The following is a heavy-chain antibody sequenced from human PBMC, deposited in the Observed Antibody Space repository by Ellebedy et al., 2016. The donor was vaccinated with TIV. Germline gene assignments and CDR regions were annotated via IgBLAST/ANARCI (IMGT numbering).Heavy chain of an antibody. CDR2: IKQDGSEK. CDR1: RFTFSSYW. D-gene: IGHD2-8*01. J-gene: IGHJ4*02. CDR3: ARAPPYCTNGVCWYLSYFDY. Sequence: GGSLRLSXAASRFTFSSYWMSWVRQAPGKGLEWVANIKQDGSEKYYVDSVKGRFTISRDNAKNSLYLQMNSLRAEDTAVYYCARAPPYCTNGVCWYLSYFDYWGQGTLVTVSS. V-gene: IGHV3-7*03.